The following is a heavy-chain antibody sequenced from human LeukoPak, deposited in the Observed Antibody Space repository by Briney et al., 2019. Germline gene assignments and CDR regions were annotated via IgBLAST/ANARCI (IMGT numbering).Heavy chain of an antibody. CDR2: IKSDGSST. J-gene: IGHJ4*02. CDR3: AREYRTSPDF. V-gene: IGHV3-74*01. D-gene: IGHD1-1*01. Sequence: GGSLRLSCAASGFTFSSYWMHWVRQAPGKGLIWVSRIKSDGSSTTYADSVKGRFTISRDNAKNTLYLQMSSLRVGDTAMYFCAREYRTSPDFGGQGTLVTVSS. CDR1: GFTFSSYW.